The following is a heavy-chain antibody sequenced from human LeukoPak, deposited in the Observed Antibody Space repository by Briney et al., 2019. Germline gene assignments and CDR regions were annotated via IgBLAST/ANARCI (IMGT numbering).Heavy chain of an antibody. CDR2: INAGNGNT. CDR3: AREGSFRGRFFDY. J-gene: IGHJ4*02. D-gene: IGHD3-10*01. Sequence: GASVKVSCKASGYTFTNYAIHWVRQAPGQRLECMGWINAGNGNTEYSQKFQGRVTITRDTSATTAYMELSSLISEDTAVYYCAREGSFRGRFFDYWGQGTLVTVSS. CDR1: GYTFTNYA. V-gene: IGHV1-3*01.